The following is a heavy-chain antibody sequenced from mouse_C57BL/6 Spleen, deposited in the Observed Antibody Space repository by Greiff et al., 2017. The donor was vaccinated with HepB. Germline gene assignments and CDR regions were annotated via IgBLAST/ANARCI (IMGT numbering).Heavy chain of an antibody. Sequence: EVQLQQSGPGLVKPSQSLSLTCSVTGYSITSGYYWNWIRQFPGNKLEWMGYISYDGSNNYNPSLKNRISITRDTSKNQFFLKLNSVTTEDTATYYCANRAGAWFAYWGQGTLVTVSA. J-gene: IGHJ3*01. V-gene: IGHV3-6*01. CDR1: GYSITSGYY. D-gene: IGHD3-1*01. CDR2: ISYDGSN. CDR3: ANRAGAWFAY.